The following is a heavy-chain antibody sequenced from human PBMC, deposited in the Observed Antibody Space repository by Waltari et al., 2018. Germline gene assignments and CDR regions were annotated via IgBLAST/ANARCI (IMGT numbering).Heavy chain of an antibody. CDR2: ISGSGGST. CDR3: AKVVAAAGTFDY. Sequence: EVQLVESGGGLVQPGGSLRLSCAASGFTFSSYAMSWVRQAPGKGLEWVSAISGSGGSTYYADTVKGRITISRDKSKNTLYLQMNSVRAEDTAVYDCAKVVAAAGTFDYWGQGTLVTVSS. J-gene: IGHJ4*02. V-gene: IGHV3-23*04. D-gene: IGHD6-13*01. CDR1: GFTFSSYA.